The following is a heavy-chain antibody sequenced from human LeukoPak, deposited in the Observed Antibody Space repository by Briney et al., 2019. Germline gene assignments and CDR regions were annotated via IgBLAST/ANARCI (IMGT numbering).Heavy chain of an antibody. CDR2: IYYSGST. CDR3: ARHFRGYGYAAAGIFDS. V-gene: IGHV4-59*08. D-gene: IGHD5-12*01. J-gene: IGHJ4*02. CDR1: GGSISSYY. Sequence: PSETLSLTCTVSGGSISSYYWSWIRQPPGKGLEWIAYIYYSGSTSYNPSRKSRVTLSLHTSKNQFSLSLSSVTAADTAVYYCARHFRGYGYAAAGIFDSWGQGTLVTVSS.